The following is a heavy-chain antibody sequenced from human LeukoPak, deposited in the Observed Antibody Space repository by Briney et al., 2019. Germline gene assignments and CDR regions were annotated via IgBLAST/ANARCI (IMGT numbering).Heavy chain of an antibody. CDR3: ARDYDILTGYKYTGAFDI. CDR2: INPNSGGT. J-gene: IGHJ3*02. Sequence: ASVKVSCKASGYTFTGYYMHLVRQAPGQGLEWMGGINPNSGGTNYAQKFQGRVTMTRDTSITTAYMGLSRLRSDDTAVYYCARDYDILTGYKYTGAFDIWGQGTMVTVSS. V-gene: IGHV1-2*02. D-gene: IGHD3-9*01. CDR1: GYTFTGYY.